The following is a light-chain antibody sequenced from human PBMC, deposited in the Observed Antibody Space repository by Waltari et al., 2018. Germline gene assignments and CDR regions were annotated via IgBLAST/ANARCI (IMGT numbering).Light chain of an antibody. J-gene: IGKJ4*01. CDR1: QSISNW. CDR3: QQYNSYSLLT. CDR2: KAS. V-gene: IGKV1-5*03. Sequence: DIQMPQSPFTLSASVGDRVIITCRDSQSISNWLAWYQHKQGKAPKLLIYKASTLASGVPSRFSGSGSGTDFSLTISSLQPDDFATYYCQQYNSYSLLTFGGGTKVEIK.